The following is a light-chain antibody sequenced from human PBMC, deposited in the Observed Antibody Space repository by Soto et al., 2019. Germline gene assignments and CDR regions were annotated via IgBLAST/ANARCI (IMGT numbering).Light chain of an antibody. J-gene: IGKJ4*01. V-gene: IGKV3-20*01. CDR3: QQYGSSRLT. CDR1: QGINRN. CDR2: GAS. Sequence: IVMTQYPATLSVSPGESVTLSCRASQGINRNLAWYQQKPGQAPRLLIYGASSRATGIPDRFSGSGSGTDFTLTISRLEPEDFAVYYCQQYGSSRLTFGGGTKVDIK.